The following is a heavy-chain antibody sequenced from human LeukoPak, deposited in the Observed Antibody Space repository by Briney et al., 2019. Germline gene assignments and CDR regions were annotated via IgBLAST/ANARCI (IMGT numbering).Heavy chain of an antibody. CDR1: GGSISSGGYS. J-gene: IGHJ4*02. D-gene: IGHD2-8*02. Sequence: SETLSLTCAVSGGSISSGGYSWSWIRPPPGKGLEWIGYIYHSGSTYYNPSLKSRVTISVDRSKNQFSLKLSSVTAADTAVYYCASILGEVDYWGQGTLVTVSS. CDR3: ASILGEVDY. V-gene: IGHV4-30-2*01. CDR2: IYHSGST.